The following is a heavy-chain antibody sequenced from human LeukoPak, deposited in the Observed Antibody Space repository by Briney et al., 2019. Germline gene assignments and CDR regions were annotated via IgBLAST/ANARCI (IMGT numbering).Heavy chain of an antibody. Sequence: GRSLRLSCAASGFTFDDYAMHWVRQAPGKGLEWVSGISWNSGSIGYADSVKGRFTISRDNAKNSLYLQMNRLRTEDTALYYCAPLYSGSYSSDHWGQGTLVTVSS. CDR2: ISWNSGSI. CDR1: GFTFDDYA. D-gene: IGHD1-26*01. V-gene: IGHV3-9*01. J-gene: IGHJ4*02. CDR3: APLYSGSYSSDH.